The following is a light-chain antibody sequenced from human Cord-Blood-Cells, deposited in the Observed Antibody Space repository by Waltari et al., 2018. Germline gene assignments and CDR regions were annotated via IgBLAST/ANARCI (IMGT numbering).Light chain of an antibody. CDR3: MQALQTPRT. V-gene: IGKV2-28*01. J-gene: IGKJ3*01. CDR2: LGS. CDR1: QSLLHSNGYNY. Sequence: DIVRTQSPLSLPVTPGEPASISCRPNQSLLHSNGYNYLDWYLQKPGQSAQLLIYLGSNRASGVPDRFSGSGSGTDFTLKISRVEAEDVGVYYCMQALQTPRTFGPGTKVDIK.